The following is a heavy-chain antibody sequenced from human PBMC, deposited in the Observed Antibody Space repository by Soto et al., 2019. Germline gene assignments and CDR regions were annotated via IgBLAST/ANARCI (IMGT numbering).Heavy chain of an antibody. Sequence: GGSLRLSCAASGFTFSSYWMSWVRQAPGKGLEWVANIKQDGSEKYYVDSVKGRFTISRDNAKNSLYLQMNSLRAEDTAVYYCARDLWGVATVAGILGYWGQGTLVTVSS. CDR3: ARDLWGVATVAGILGY. V-gene: IGHV3-7*05. D-gene: IGHD6-19*01. J-gene: IGHJ4*02. CDR1: GFTFSSYW. CDR2: IKQDGSEK.